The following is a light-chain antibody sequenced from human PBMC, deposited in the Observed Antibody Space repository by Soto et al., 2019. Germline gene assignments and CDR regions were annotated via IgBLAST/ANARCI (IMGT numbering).Light chain of an antibody. V-gene: IGLV2-8*01. CDR1: SSDVGGYNY. CDR3: ISYAGSNRV. Sequence: QSALTQPPSASGSPGQSVTISCTGTSSDVGGYNYVSWYQQHPGKAPKLMIYEVSKRPSGVPDRFSGSKSGNTASLTVSGLQAEDEADYYCISYAGSNRVFGGGTKVTVL. J-gene: IGLJ2*01. CDR2: EVS.